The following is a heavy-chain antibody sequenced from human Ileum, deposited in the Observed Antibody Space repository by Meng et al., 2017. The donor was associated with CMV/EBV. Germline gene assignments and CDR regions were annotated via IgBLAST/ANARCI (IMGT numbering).Heavy chain of an antibody. V-gene: IGHV3-30-3*01. J-gene: IGHJ4*02. CDR3: ARDTGKDWKYGGHIDY. CDR2: ISYDGTNK. Sequence: GESLKISCAASGFTFSNYAIHWVRQAPGMGLEWVTFISYDGTNKSYVDSVKGRFTVSRDNSKNTLYLQMNSLRVEETAVYYCARDTGKDWKYGGHIDYWGQGTLVTVSS. CDR1: GFTFSNYA. D-gene: IGHD1-7*01.